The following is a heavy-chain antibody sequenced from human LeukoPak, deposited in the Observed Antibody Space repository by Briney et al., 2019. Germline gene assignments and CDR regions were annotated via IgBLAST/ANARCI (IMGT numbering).Heavy chain of an antibody. J-gene: IGHJ5*02. CDR3: AKDGFDP. CDR1: GFTFDDYA. Sequence: GGSLRLSCAASGFTFDDYAMHWVRQAPGKGLEWVSGISWNSGSIGYADSVKGRFTISRDNAKNSLYLQMNSLRAEDTALYYCAKDGFDPWGQGTLVTVSS. CDR2: ISWNSGSI. V-gene: IGHV3-9*01.